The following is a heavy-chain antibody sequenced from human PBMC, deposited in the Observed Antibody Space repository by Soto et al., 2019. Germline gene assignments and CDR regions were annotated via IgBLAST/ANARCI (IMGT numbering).Heavy chain of an antibody. CDR3: ASQANIVVVPAAVASTTGTTSAFDY. V-gene: IGHV1-46*01. J-gene: IGHJ4*02. CDR2: INPSGGST. Sequence: ASVKVCCKASGATLTSYYMHWVRQAPGQGLEWMGIINPSGGSTSYAQKFPGRVTMTRDTSTSTVYMELSRLSSEDTAVYDCASQANIVVVPAAVASTTGTTSAFDYWGQGTLVTVPS. CDR1: GATLTSYY. D-gene: IGHD2-2*01.